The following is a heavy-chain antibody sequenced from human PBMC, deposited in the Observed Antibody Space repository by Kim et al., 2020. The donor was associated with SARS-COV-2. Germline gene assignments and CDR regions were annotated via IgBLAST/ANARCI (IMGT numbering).Heavy chain of an antibody. D-gene: IGHD4-17*01. J-gene: IGHJ5*02. CDR2: ISGSGGST. Sequence: GGSLRLSCAASGFTFSSYAMSWVRQAPGKGLEWVSAISGSGGSTYYADSVKGRFTISRDNSKNTLYLQMNSLRAEDTAVYYCATNLHYDDYGDYDQIGNNWFDPWGQGTLVTVSS. CDR1: GFTFSSYA. CDR3: ATNLHYDDYGDYDQIGNNWFDP. V-gene: IGHV3-23*01.